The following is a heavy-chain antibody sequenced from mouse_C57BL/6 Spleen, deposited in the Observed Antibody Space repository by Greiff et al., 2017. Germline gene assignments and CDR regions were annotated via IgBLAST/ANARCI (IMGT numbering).Heavy chain of an antibody. CDR3: ARRADGSSYWFAY. CDR1: GFSLSTSGMG. Sequence: QVTLKESGPGILQSSQTLSLTCSFSGFSLSTSGMGVSWIRQPSGKGLEWLAHIYWDDDKRYNPSLKSRLTISKDTSRNQVFLKITSVDTADTATYYCARRADGSSYWFAYWGQGTLVTVSA. V-gene: IGHV8-12*01. D-gene: IGHD1-1*01. CDR2: IYWDDDK. J-gene: IGHJ3*01.